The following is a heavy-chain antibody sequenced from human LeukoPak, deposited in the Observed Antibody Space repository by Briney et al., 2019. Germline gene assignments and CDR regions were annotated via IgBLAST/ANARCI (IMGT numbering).Heavy chain of an antibody. D-gene: IGHD2-15*01. Sequence: SETLSLTCAVYGGSFSGYYWSWIRQPPGKGLEWIGEINHSGSANYNPSLKSRVTISVDTSKSQFSLKLSSVTAADTAVYYCARGHHIVVVVAAKFDPWGQGTLVTVSS. CDR1: GGSFSGYY. CDR2: INHSGSA. V-gene: IGHV4-34*01. CDR3: ARGHHIVVVVAAKFDP. J-gene: IGHJ5*02.